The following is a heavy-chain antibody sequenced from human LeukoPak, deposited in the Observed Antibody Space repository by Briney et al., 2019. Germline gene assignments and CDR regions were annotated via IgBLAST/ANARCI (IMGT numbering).Heavy chain of an antibody. CDR1: GFSFSSYW. CDR2: INSDGSST. V-gene: IGHV3-74*01. J-gene: IGHJ4*02. D-gene: IGHD6-19*01. CDR3: ARYSSGFLDY. Sequence: PGGSLRLSCAASGFSFSSYWMHWVRQAPGKGLVWVTRINSDGSSTSYADSVKGRFTISRDNSKNTLYLQMNSLRAEDMAVYYCARYSSGFLDYWGQGTLVTVSS.